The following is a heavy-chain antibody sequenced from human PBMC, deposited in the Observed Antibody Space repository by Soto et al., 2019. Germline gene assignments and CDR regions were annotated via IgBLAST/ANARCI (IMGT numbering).Heavy chain of an antibody. D-gene: IGHD3-22*01. CDR3: ARAHYDSDAFDF. CDR2: ISPGGGTT. CDR1: GYTFTTNF. V-gene: IGHV1-46*03. J-gene: IGHJ3*01. Sequence: VQLVQSGAEVKKPGASVKISCKASGYTFTTNFIHWIRQAPGQGLEWVGIISPGGGTTVYAQKFQGWVTMPRDTSTSTVYMGLRNLRSEETAVFFCARAHYDSDAFDFWGQGTMVIVSS.